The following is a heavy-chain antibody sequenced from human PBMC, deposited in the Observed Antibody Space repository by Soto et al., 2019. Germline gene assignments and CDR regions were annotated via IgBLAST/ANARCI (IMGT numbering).Heavy chain of an antibody. CDR2: TYYRSKWYN. J-gene: IGHJ3*02. D-gene: IGHD3-22*01. CDR1: GDGVTSNIAA. CDR3: AREVSMIVVVIRGAFGI. V-gene: IGHV6-1*01. Sequence: AYSICGDGVTSNIAAWNWIRPSPSRGLEWLVRTYYRSKWYNDYAVSLKSRITINPDTSKNQFSLQLNPVNPEDTAVYSCAREVSMIVVVIRGAFGIWGQGTMVTV.